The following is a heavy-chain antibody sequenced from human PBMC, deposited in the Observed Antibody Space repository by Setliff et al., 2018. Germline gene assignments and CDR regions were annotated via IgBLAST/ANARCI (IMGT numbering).Heavy chain of an antibody. J-gene: IGHJ4*02. D-gene: IGHD6-13*01. CDR1: GYTFTSYA. CDR3: ARDGGLRGYSSSWYWSSPHFDY. Sequence: ASVKVSCKASGYTFTSYAMNWVRQAPGQGLEWMGWINTNTGNPTYAQGFTGRFVFSLDTSVSTAYLQISSLKAEDTAVYYCARDGGLRGYSSSWYWSSPHFDYWGQGTLVTVSS. V-gene: IGHV7-4-1*02. CDR2: INTNTGNP.